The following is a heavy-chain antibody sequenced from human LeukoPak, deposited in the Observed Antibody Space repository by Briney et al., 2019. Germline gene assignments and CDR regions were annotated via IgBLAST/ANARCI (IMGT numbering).Heavy chain of an antibody. CDR2: IYYSGST. D-gene: IGHD2-21*02. CDR3: ASTYCGGDCYPPYYFDY. Sequence: PSETLSLTCTVSGGSNSSYYWSWIRQHPGKGLEWIGYIYYSGSTNYNPSLKSRVTISVDTSKNQFSLKLSSVTAADTAVYYCASTYCGGDCYPPYYFDYWGQGTLVTASS. V-gene: IGHV4-59*08. J-gene: IGHJ4*02. CDR1: GGSNSSYY.